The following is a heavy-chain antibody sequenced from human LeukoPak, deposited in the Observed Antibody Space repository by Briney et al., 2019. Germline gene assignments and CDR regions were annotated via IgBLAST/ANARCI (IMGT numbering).Heavy chain of an antibody. CDR1: GFTLSSYE. Sequence: GGSLRLSCAASGFTLSSYEMHWVRQAPGKGLEWISYISDSGSTTYYADSVKGRFAISRDNAKNSHYLQMNSLRAEERAVYYCARIGYINWGNALEIWGQGKMVTASS. CDR2: ISDSGSTT. V-gene: IGHV3-48*03. D-gene: IGHD3-16*01. CDR3: ARIGYINWGNALEI. J-gene: IGHJ3*02.